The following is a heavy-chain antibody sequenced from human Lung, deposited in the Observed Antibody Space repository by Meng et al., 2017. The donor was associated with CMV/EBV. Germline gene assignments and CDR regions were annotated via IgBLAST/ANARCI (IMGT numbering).Heavy chain of an antibody. J-gene: IGHJ6*02. CDR3: ARDQLLLGGFYYNGMDV. D-gene: IGHD3/OR15-3a*01. V-gene: IGHV1-69*04. Sequence: SVXVSCKASGGTFSSYSISWVRQAPGQGLEWMGRIIPIFGLANYTQKFQGRVTISADKSTSIVSMELSSLRSEDTAVYYCARDQLLLGGFYYNGMDVWGQGTTVTVSS. CDR1: GGTFSSYS. CDR2: IIPIFGLA.